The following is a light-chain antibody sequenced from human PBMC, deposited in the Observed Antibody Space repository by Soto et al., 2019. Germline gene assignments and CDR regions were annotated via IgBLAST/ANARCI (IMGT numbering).Light chain of an antibody. Sequence: SYELTQPPSVSVAPGQTATFICGGDNIGYKTVHWYQQRPGQAPVLVVYDDSDRPSGIPERFSGSNAGNTATLTINRVEAGDEADYYCQVWDSGSELFGGGTKVTVL. J-gene: IGLJ2*01. CDR1: NIGYKT. CDR2: DDS. CDR3: QVWDSGSEL. V-gene: IGLV3-21*02.